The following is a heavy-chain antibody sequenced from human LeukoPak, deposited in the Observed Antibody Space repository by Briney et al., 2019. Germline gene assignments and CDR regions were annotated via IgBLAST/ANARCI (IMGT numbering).Heavy chain of an antibody. J-gene: IGHJ3*02. CDR1: GFTFSSYA. D-gene: IGHD3-22*01. CDR2: ISYDGSNK. Sequence: GRSLRLSCAASGFTFSSYAMHWVRQAPGKGLEWVAVISYDGSNKYYADSVKGRFTISRGNSKNTLYLQMNSLRAEDTAVYYCARGYYYDSSGYSLPGAFDIWGQGTMVTVSS. V-gene: IGHV3-30-3*01. CDR3: ARGYYYDSSGYSLPGAFDI.